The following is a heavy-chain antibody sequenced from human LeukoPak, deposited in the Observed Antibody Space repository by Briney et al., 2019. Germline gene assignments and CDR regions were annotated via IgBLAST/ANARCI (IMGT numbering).Heavy chain of an antibody. J-gene: IGHJ6*03. CDR2: IIPIFGTA. V-gene: IGHV1-69*06. CDR1: GGTFSSYA. CDR3: AREAGANYYYYYYMDV. D-gene: IGHD1-26*01. Sequence: GASVKVSCKASGGTFSSYAISWVRQAPGQGLEWMGGIIPIFGTANYAQKFQGRVTITADKSTSTAYMELSSLRSDDTAVYYCAREAGANYYYYYYMDVWGKGTTVTVSS.